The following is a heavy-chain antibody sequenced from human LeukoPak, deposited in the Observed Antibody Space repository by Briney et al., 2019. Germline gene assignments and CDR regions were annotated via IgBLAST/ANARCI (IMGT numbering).Heavy chain of an antibody. CDR2: VSGSGGNT. J-gene: IGHJ4*02. Sequence: PGGSLRLSCAASGFTFTNSAMTWVRQAPGKGLEWVSTVSGSGGNTYYADSVKGRFTISRDNSKNTLYLQMNSLRAQDTAVYYCAKSLAVPGSPDYWGLGTLVTVSS. CDR3: AKSLAVPGSPDY. CDR1: GFTFTNSA. D-gene: IGHD6-19*01. V-gene: IGHV3-23*01.